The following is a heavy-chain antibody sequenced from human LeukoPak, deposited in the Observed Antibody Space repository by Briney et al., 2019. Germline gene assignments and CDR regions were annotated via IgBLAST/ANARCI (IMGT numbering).Heavy chain of an antibody. CDR2: IIPILGIA. CDR1: GGTFSSYA. Sequence: SVKVSCKASGGTFSSYAISWVRQAPGQGLEGMGRIIPILGIANYAQKFQGRVTITADKSTSTAYMELSSLRSEDTAVYYCAREGCSGGSCYSSGNAFDIWGQGTMVTVSS. D-gene: IGHD2-15*01. J-gene: IGHJ3*02. V-gene: IGHV1-69*04. CDR3: AREGCSGGSCYSSGNAFDI.